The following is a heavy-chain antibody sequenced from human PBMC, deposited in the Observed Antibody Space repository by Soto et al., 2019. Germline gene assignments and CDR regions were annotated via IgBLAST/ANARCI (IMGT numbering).Heavy chain of an antibody. CDR1: GYTFINYH. Sequence: HVQLVQSGGEVKKPGASVTVSCKASGYTFINYHITWVRQAPGQGLEWMAWINTYNGMTDYAQRFQGRVTMTSDTTTSTAYLELTNLGADDTAVHLCAKSPRGEMATDWGQGTLVTVSS. CDR2: INTYNGMT. J-gene: IGHJ1*01. CDR3: AKSPRGEMATD. D-gene: IGHD5-12*01. V-gene: IGHV1-18*01.